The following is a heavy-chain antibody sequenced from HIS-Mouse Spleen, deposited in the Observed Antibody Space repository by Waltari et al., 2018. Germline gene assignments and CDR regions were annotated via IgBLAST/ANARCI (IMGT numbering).Heavy chain of an antibody. CDR3: AREIPYSSSWYDWYFDL. CDR1: GRSISSRSYY. Sequence: QLQLQESGPGLVKPSESLCLTCTVSGRSISSRSYYWGWIRQPPGKGLEWIGSIYYSGSTYYNPSLKSRVTISVDTSKNQFSLKLSSVTAADTAVYYCAREIPYSSSWYDWYFDLWGRGTLVTVSS. V-gene: IGHV4-39*07. J-gene: IGHJ2*01. CDR2: IYYSGST. D-gene: IGHD6-13*01.